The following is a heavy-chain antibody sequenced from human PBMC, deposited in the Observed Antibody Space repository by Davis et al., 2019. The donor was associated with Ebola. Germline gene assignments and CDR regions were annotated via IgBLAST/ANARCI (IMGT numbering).Heavy chain of an antibody. J-gene: IGHJ5*02. CDR1: GGFVSSGGYS. V-gene: IGHV4-30-2*01. CDR2: INHSGST. D-gene: IGHD2-2*01. Sequence: SETLSLTCAVSGGFVSSGGYSWSWIRQPPGKGLEWIGEINHSGSTNYNPSLKSRVTISVDTSKNQFSLKLSSVTAADTAVYYCARFVVLVPAAGFDPWGQGTLVTVSS. CDR3: ARFVVLVPAAGFDP.